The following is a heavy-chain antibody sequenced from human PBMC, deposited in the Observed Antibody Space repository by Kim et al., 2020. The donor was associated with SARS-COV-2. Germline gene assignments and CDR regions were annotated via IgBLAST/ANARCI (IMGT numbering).Heavy chain of an antibody. V-gene: IGHV3-23*03. D-gene: IGHD6-19*01. CDR1: GFTFSSHA. Sequence: GGSLRLSCAASGFTFSSHAMSWVRQAPGKGLEWVSLIYSDGGTSSADSVKGRFTISRDNSKNTLYLQMSSLRADDTAVYYCAKGYSSGWLRYFDYWGQGTLVTVSS. CDR3: AKGYSSGWLRYFDY. CDR2: IYSDGGT. J-gene: IGHJ4*02.